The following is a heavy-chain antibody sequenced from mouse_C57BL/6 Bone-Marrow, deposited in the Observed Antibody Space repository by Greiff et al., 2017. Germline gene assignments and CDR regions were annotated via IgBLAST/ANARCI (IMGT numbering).Heavy chain of an antibody. CDR1: GYTFTSYW. V-gene: IGHV1-59*01. CDR2: IDPSDSYT. J-gene: IGHJ4*01. CDR3: AGGSSLDY. D-gene: IGHD3-2*02. Sequence: VQLQQPGAELVRPGTSVKLSCKASGYTFTSYWMPWVKQRPGQGLEWIGVIDPSDSYTNYNQKFKGKATLTVDTSSSTAYMQLSSLTSEDSAVYYCAGGSSLDYWGQGNSVTVSS.